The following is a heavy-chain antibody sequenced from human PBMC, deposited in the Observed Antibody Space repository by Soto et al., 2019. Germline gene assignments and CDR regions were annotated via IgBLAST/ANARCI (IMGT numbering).Heavy chain of an antibody. D-gene: IGHD2-2*01. CDR3: ARAIDIVVVPAAICWFDP. V-gene: IGHV4-59*06. J-gene: IGHJ5*02. CDR1: GVSISNYY. Sequence: SETLSLTCTVSGVSISNYYWSWIRQHPGKGLEWIGYIYYSGSTYYNPSLKGRVTISVDTSKNQFSLKLSSVTAADTAVYYCARAIDIVVVPAAICWFDPWGQGTRVTVSS. CDR2: IYYSGST.